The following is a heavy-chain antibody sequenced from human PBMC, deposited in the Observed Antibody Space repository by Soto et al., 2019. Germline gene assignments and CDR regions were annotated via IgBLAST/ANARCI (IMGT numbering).Heavy chain of an antibody. D-gene: IGHD2-2*01. CDR1: AGSFISYG. CDR3: VRSTWDCSSINCYRLQGSFYYGMDF. V-gene: IGHV1-69*13. J-gene: IGHJ6*02. Sequence: SVKVSCNTSAGSFISYGVNWVRQAPGQGLEWMGGIIPMFGRARYAQNFRGRTTINADESTSTAYMDLSSISSDDTAIYDCVRSTWDCSSINCYRLQGSFYYGMDFWGQGTPVTSP. CDR2: IIPMFGRA.